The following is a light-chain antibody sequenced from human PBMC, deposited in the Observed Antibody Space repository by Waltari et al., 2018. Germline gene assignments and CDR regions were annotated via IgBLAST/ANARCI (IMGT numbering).Light chain of an antibody. V-gene: IGLV3-1*01. CDR2: HDS. Sequence: SYELTQPPSVSVSPGQTASITCSGDKLGDKYACWYQQKPGQSPVLVIYHDSNRPSGIPERFSGSNSGNTATLTISGTQAMDEADYYCQAGDSSTANVFGTGTKVTVL. CDR1: KLGDKY. CDR3: QAGDSSTANV. J-gene: IGLJ1*01.